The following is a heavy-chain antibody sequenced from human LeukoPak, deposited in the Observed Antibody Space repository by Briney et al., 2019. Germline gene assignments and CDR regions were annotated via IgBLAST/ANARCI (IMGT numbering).Heavy chain of an antibody. CDR3: ASHFRYDAFDI. Sequence: ASVTVSCKASGYTFTSYDISWVRQATGQGLEWMGWMNPNSGNTGYAQKFQGRGTITRNTSISTAYMELSSLRSEDTAVYYCASHFRYDAFDIWGQGTMVTVSS. J-gene: IGHJ3*02. V-gene: IGHV1-8*03. CDR1: GYTFTSYD. D-gene: IGHD3-3*02. CDR2: MNPNSGNT.